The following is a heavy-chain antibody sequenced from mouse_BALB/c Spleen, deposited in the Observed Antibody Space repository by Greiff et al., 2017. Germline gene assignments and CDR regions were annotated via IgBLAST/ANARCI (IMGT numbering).Heavy chain of an antibody. CDR3: ARGRTTVVEYYFDY. CDR2: INPSNGGT. CDR1: GYTFTSYY. J-gene: IGHJ2*01. V-gene: IGHV1-53*01. Sequence: QVQLQQPGAELVKPGASVKLSCKASGYTFTSYYMYWVKQRPGQGLEWIGGINPSNGGTNFNEKFKGKATLTADKSSSTAYMQLSSLTSDDSAVYFCARGRTTVVEYYFDYWGQGTTLTVSS. D-gene: IGHD1-1*01.